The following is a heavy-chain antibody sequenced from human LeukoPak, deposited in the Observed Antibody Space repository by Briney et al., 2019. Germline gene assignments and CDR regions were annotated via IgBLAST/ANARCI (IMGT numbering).Heavy chain of an antibody. CDR1: GFTFNNYA. CDR2: ISGSGGTT. CDR3: AKEEGYYYDSGGYYVEYFQH. D-gene: IGHD3-22*01. J-gene: IGHJ1*01. Sequence: PGGSLRLSCAASGFTFNNYAMSWVRQAPGKGLEWVSAISGSGGTTYYADSVKGRFTVSRDNSKNTLYLQMNSLRAEDTAVYYCAKEEGYYYDSGGYYVEYFQHWGQGTLVTVSS. V-gene: IGHV3-23*01.